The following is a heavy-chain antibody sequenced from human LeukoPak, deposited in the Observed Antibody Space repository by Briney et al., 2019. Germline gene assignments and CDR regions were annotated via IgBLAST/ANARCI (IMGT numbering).Heavy chain of an antibody. D-gene: IGHD5-18*01. V-gene: IGHV4-30-2*01. J-gene: IGHJ4*02. CDR1: GGSISSGGYS. Sequence: SETLSLTCAVSGGSISSGGYSWSWIRQPPGKGLEWIGYIYHSGSTYYNPSLKSRVTISVDRSKNQFSLKLSSVTAADTAVYYCARSHVDTAMGDFDYWGQGTLVTVSS. CDR2: IYHSGST. CDR3: ARSHVDTAMGDFDY.